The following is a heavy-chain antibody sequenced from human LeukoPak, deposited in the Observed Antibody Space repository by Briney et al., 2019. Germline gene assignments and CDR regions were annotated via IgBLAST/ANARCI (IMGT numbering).Heavy chain of an antibody. CDR3: ARGYFDY. D-gene: IGHD1-14*01. V-gene: IGHV3-11*01. Sequence: GGSLRLSCAAFGFTFSDYYMGWIRQAPGKGLEWVSYISTRGSTIFYADSVKGRFTISRDNAKNSLYLQMNSLRAEDTAIYYCARGYFDYWGQGTLVTVSS. CDR2: ISTRGSTI. CDR1: GFTFSDYY. J-gene: IGHJ4*02.